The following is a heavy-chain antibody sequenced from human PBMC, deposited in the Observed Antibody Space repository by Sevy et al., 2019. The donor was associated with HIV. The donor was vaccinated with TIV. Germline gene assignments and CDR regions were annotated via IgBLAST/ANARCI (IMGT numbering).Heavy chain of an antibody. CDR1: GFTFDDYA. CDR2: ISWNSGSI. Sequence: GGSLRLSCAASGFTFDDYAMHWVRQAPGKGLEWVSGISWNSGSIGYADSVKGRFTIPRDNAKNSLYLQMNSLRAEDTALYYCAKDSRAGYDSSGYYSSDAFDIWGQGTMVTVSS. CDR3: AKDSRAGYDSSGYYSSDAFDI. V-gene: IGHV3-9*01. J-gene: IGHJ3*02. D-gene: IGHD3-22*01.